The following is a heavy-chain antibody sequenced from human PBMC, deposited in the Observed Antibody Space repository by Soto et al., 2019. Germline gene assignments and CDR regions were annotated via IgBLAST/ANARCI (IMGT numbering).Heavy chain of an antibody. V-gene: IGHV3-23*01. D-gene: IGHD2-15*01. J-gene: IGHJ4*02. CDR1: GITFGSRA. CDR2: VSIGGST. CDR3: AKRRGAGGHFDY. Sequence: GGSLRLSCVASGITFGSRAMSWVRQAPGKGLEWVAVVSIGGSTHYADSVRGRFTISRDNSKNTLSLQMNSLTAEDTAVYFCAKRRGAGGHFDYWGQGA.